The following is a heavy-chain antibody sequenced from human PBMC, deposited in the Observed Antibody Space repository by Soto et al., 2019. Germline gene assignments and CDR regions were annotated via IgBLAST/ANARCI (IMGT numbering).Heavy chain of an antibody. Sequence: EVQLLESGGGLVQPGGSLRLSCAASGFTFSSYAMSWVRQAPGKGLEWVSAISGSGGSTYYADSVKGRFTISRDNSKNTLYLQMNSLRAEDTAVYYCAKGVRYCSSTSCYAELDPWGQGTLVTVPS. CDR2: ISGSGGST. D-gene: IGHD2-2*01. V-gene: IGHV3-23*01. CDR3: AKGVRYCSSTSCYAELDP. J-gene: IGHJ5*02. CDR1: GFTFSSYA.